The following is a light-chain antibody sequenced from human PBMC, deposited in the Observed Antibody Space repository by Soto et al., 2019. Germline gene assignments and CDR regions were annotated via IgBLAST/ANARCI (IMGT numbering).Light chain of an antibody. CDR1: TSNIGARYD. CDR2: ANN. J-gene: IGLJ2*01. CDR3: QSYDRSLSGSV. Sequence: QSVLTQPPSVSGAPGQRVTISCTGSTSNIGARYDVHWYQHLPGTAPKLLIYANNNRPSGVPDRFSGSKSGTSASLAITGLHAEDEADYYCQSYDRSLSGSVFGGGTQLTVL. V-gene: IGLV1-40*01.